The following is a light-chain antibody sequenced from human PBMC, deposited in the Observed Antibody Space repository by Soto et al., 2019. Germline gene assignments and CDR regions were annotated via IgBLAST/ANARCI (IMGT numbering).Light chain of an antibody. J-gene: IGKJ1*01. CDR1: QSVSSN. Sequence: EIVMTQSPTILSVSPGERATLSCRASQSVSSNLAWYQQKPGQAPRLLIYGVYTRAPGIPARFSGSGSGTEFPLTISSLQSEDFAVYYFQQYHSWPPRTFGQGTEVQIK. V-gene: IGKV3D-15*01. CDR2: GVY. CDR3: QQYHSWPPRT.